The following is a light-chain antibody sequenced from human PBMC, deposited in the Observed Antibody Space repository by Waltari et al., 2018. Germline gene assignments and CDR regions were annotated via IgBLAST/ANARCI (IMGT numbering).Light chain of an antibody. CDR3: QQNSNWWT. CDR1: QSVSSS. J-gene: IGKJ1*01. CDR2: GAS. Sequence: EIVMTQSPATLSLSPGERATLSCRASQSVSSSLAWYQQKPGQAPRLLIYGASNSATGIPVRVSGSGSGTEFTLTISSLEPEDVAIYYCQQNSNWWTFGQGTKVEIK. V-gene: IGKV3D-15*01.